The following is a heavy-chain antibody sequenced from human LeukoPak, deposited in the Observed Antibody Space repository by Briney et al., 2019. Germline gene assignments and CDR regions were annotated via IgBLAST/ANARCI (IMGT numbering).Heavy chain of an antibody. CDR2: INTDMGGI. CDR1: GYIFTDYY. J-gene: IGHJ4*02. V-gene: IGHV1-2*02. Sequence: ASVQVSCKASGYIFTDYYMHWVRQAPGQGVEGMGWINTDMGGIKYAQNFEGTVTMTRDTSISTAYIQMSRLRSDHKTVYYCARDPGSDYYSNNFDYWGQGTLVTVSS. CDR3: ARDPGSDYYSNNFDY. D-gene: IGHD3-22*01.